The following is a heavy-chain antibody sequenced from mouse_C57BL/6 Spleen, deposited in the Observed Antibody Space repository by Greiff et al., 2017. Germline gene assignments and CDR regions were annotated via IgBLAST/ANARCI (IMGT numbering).Heavy chain of an antibody. CDR3: ARRTAVVATRGYFDV. CDR1: GYTFTSYW. J-gene: IGHJ1*03. D-gene: IGHD1-1*01. V-gene: IGHV1-55*01. Sequence: QVQLQQPGAELVKPGASVKMSCKASGYTFTSYWITWVKQRPGQGLEWIGDIYPGSGSTNYNEKFKSKATLTVDTSSSTAYMQLSSLTSEDSAVYDCARRTAVVATRGYFDVWGTGTTVTVSS. CDR2: IYPGSGST.